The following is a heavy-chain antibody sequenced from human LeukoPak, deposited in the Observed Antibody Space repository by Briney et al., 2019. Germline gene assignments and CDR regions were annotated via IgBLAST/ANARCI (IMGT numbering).Heavy chain of an antibody. CDR1: GGSISSYYW. Sequence: TLSLTCTVSGGSISSYYWSWIRQPAGKGLEWLAHIYWNDDKYYCPSLKSRLTITKDTSKNQVVLTMTNMDPVDTATYYCAHLRATDCYHFDYWGQGTAVTVSS. CDR3: AHLRATDCYHFDY. CDR2: IYWNDDK. D-gene: IGHD1-26*01. V-gene: IGHV2-5*01. J-gene: IGHJ4*02.